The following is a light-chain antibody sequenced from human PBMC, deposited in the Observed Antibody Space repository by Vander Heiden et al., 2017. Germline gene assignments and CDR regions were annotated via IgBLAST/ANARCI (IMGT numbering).Light chain of an antibody. CDR2: DAS. V-gene: IGKV3-11*01. CDR1: QSVSSY. Sequence: EVVLTQSPVTLSLSPGERATLSCRASQSVSSYLAWYQQKPGQAPRLLIYDASNRATGIPARFSGSGSGTDFTLTISSLEPEDFAVYYCRQRSSWPLTFGGGTTVEIK. CDR3: RQRSSWPLT. J-gene: IGKJ4*01.